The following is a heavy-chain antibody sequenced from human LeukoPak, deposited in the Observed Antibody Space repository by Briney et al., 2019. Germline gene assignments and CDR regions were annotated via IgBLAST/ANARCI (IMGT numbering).Heavy chain of an antibody. CDR2: IYTSGST. V-gene: IGHV4-61*02. CDR1: GGSISSSSYY. Sequence: SETLSLTCTVSGGSISSSSYYWSWIRQPAGKGLEWIGRIYTSGSTNYNPSLKNRVTISVDTSKNQFSLKLSSVTAADTAVYYCARRYYYDSSGYDDWGQGTLVTVSS. J-gene: IGHJ4*02. D-gene: IGHD3-22*01. CDR3: ARRYYYDSSGYDD.